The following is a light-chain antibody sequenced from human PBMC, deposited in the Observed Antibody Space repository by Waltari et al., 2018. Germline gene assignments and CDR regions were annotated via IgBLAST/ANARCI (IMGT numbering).Light chain of an antibody. V-gene: IGKV3-20*01. CDR1: QRVNSIH. J-gene: IGKJ2*01. CDR3: QYHGTSPLYT. CDR2: STS. Sequence: EVVLTQSPGTLSLSPGERDTLSCRANQRVNSIHLGWYQQKPGQAPRLLIYSTSSRATDIPDRFSGSGSGTDFTLTISRLEPEDFAVYYCQYHGTSPLYTFGQGTKLEIK.